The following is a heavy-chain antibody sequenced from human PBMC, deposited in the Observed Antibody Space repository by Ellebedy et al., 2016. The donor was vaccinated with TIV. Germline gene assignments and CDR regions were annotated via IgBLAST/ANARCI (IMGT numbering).Heavy chain of an antibody. J-gene: IGHJ3*01. CDR3: ATQWELYD. CDR2: IKQDGSAI. V-gene: IGHV3-7*01. D-gene: IGHD1-26*01. Sequence: GESLKISCVVSGLPFRSKSMSWVRQAPCKGLGWVAGIKQDGSAIHYMDSASGRFIISRDNAKNSMYMQMNSLRVEDTGVYYCATQWELYDWGQGTTVTVSS. CDR1: GLPFRSKS.